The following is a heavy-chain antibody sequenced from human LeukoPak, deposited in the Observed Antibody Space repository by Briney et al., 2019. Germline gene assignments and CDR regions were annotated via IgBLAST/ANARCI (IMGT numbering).Heavy chain of an antibody. CDR2: INTNTGNP. CDR1: GYTFTIYA. Sequence: ASVEVSCKASGYTFTIYAMNWVRQAPGQGLEWMGWINTNTGNPTYAQGFTGRFVFSLDTSVSTAYLQISSLKAEDTAVYYCARDGWIAAAGPNWFDPWGQGTLVTVSS. CDR3: ARDGWIAAAGPNWFDP. D-gene: IGHD6-13*01. V-gene: IGHV7-4-1*02. J-gene: IGHJ5*02.